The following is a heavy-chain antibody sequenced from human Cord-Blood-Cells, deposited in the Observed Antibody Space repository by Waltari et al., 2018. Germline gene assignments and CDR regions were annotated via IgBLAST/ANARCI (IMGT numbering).Heavy chain of an antibody. J-gene: IGHJ4*02. CDR3: ARIKGPTISSSSTGYYFDY. D-gene: IGHD6-6*01. CDR1: GGSFSGYY. CDR2: INHSGST. Sequence: LLKPSETLSLTCAVYGGSFSGYYWSWIRQPPGKGLEWIGEINHSGSTNYNPSLKSRVTISVDTSKNQFSLKLSSVTAADTAVYYCARIKGPTISSSSTGYYFDYWGQGTLVTVSS. V-gene: IGHV4-34*01.